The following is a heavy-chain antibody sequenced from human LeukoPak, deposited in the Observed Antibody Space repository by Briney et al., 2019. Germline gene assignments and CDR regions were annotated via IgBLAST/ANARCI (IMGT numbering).Heavy chain of an antibody. CDR2: ISYSGGT. Sequence: SETLSLTCTVSGGSLSSYYWNWIRQPPGKGLEWIGYISYSGGTNYNPSLKSRVTISVDTSKNQFSLKLSSVTAADTAVYYCARGYSSSWLDYWGQGTLVTVSS. CDR1: GGSLSSYY. V-gene: IGHV4-59*01. CDR3: ARGYSSSWLDY. D-gene: IGHD6-13*01. J-gene: IGHJ4*02.